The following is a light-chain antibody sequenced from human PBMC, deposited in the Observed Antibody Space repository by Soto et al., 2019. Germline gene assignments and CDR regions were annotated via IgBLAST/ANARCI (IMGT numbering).Light chain of an antibody. CDR2: DVS. V-gene: IGLV2-14*01. CDR1: SSDVGGYNY. Sequence: QSARAQPASGSGAPGQSITISCTGTSSDVGGYNYVSWYQQHPGKAPKLMIYDVSNRPSGVSNRFSGSKSGNTASLTISGLQAEDEADYYCSPYTSSSTLFYVFGTGTKVTVL. CDR3: SPYTSSSTLFYV. J-gene: IGLJ1*01.